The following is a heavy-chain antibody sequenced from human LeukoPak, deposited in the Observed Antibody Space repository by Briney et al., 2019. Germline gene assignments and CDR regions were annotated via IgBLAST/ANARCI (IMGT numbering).Heavy chain of an antibody. CDR2: INHSGST. J-gene: IGHJ4*02. CDR1: GGSFSGYY. CDR3: ARDLSPVVRASPMGY. V-gene: IGHV4-34*01. D-gene: IGHD3-10*01. Sequence: PSETLSLTCALYGGSFSGYYWSWIRQPPGKGLEWIGEINHSGSTNYNPSLKSRVTISVDTSKNQFSLKLSSVTAADTAVYYCARDLSPVVRASPMGYWGQGTPVTVSS.